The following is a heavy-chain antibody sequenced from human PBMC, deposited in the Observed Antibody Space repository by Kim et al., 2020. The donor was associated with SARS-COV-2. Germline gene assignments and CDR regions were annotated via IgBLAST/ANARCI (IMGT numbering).Heavy chain of an antibody. Sequence: YNGNTNYAQKLQGRVTMTTDTSTSTAYMGLRSLRSDDTAVYYCALLGSRDYWGQGTLVTVSS. J-gene: IGHJ4*02. CDR3: ALLGSRDY. D-gene: IGHD7-27*01. V-gene: IGHV1-18*01. CDR2: YNGNT.